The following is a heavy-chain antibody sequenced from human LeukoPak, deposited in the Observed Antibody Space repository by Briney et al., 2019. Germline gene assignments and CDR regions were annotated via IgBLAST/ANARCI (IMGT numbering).Heavy chain of an antibody. CDR2: TKYRSKWYN. D-gene: IGHD6-19*01. V-gene: IGHV6-1*01. CDR1: GDSVSSSSAA. CDR3: ARSISVAGSATFDI. Sequence: SQTLSLTCALSGDSVSSSSAAWNWIRQSPSRGLEWLGRTKYRSKWYNDYAESVRSRININPDTSKNQVSLQLNSVTPEDTAVYYCARSISVAGSATFDIWGQGTMVTVSS. J-gene: IGHJ3*02.